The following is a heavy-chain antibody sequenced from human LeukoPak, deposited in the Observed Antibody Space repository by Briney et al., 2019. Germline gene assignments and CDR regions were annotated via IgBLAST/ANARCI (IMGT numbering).Heavy chain of an antibody. V-gene: IGHV3-74*03. CDR1: GFTFSSYE. D-gene: IGHD5-24*01. Sequence: PGGSLRLSCAASGFTFSSYEMHWVRQAPGKGLEWVSRINSDGSNTTYADSVRGRLTTSRDNAKDTVYLQMNSLRPDDTAVYYCTRDYGMAGSTNAFDIWGQGTMVTVSS. CDR2: INSDGSNT. J-gene: IGHJ3*02. CDR3: TRDYGMAGSTNAFDI.